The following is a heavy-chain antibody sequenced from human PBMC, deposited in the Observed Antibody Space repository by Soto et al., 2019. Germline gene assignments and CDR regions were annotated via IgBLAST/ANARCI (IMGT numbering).Heavy chain of an antibody. V-gene: IGHV1-18*01. CDR3: ARVEYSSGLPSEWYFDL. D-gene: IGHD6-19*01. Sequence: QVQLVQSGAEVKKPGASVKVSCKASGYTFTSYGISWVRQAPGQGLEWMGWISAYNGNTNYAQKLQGRVTLTTDTSTSTAYMELRSLRSDDTAVYYCARVEYSSGLPSEWYFDLWGRGTLVTVSS. CDR2: ISAYNGNT. CDR1: GYTFTSYG. J-gene: IGHJ2*01.